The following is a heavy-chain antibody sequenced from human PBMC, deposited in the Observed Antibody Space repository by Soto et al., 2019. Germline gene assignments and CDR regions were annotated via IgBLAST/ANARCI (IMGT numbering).Heavy chain of an antibody. CDR3: ARVRYSGSYSDY. V-gene: IGHV3-30*03. J-gene: IGHJ4*02. CDR2: ISYDGSNK. D-gene: IGHD1-26*01. Sequence: PGGSLRLSCAASGFTFSSYGMHWVRQAPGKGLEWVAVISYDGSNKYYADSVKGRFTISRDNSKNTLYLQMNSLRAEDTALYFCARVRYSGSYSDYWGQGALVSVSS. CDR1: GFTFSSYG.